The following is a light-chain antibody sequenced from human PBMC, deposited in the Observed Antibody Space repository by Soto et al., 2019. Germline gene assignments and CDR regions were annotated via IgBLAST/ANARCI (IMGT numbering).Light chain of an antibody. J-gene: IGLJ3*02. CDR1: TSNIGSNA. V-gene: IGLV1-44*01. CDR2: SNN. Sequence: QSVLTQPPSASGTPGQRVTISRSGSTSNIGSNAVDWYQQLPGTAPKVLIYSNNQRPSGVPDRIFGSRSGTSASLAISGLQSEDEADYYCATWDDSLKGWVFGGGTKLTVL. CDR3: ATWDDSLKGWV.